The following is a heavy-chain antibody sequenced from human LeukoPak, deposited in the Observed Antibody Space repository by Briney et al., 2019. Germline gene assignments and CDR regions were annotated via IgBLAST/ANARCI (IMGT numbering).Heavy chain of an antibody. CDR3: ARSRSGYSYDHAAFEI. V-gene: IGHV4-59*01. CDR1: GGSISTYY. Sequence: SETLSLTCTVSGGSISTYYWSWIRQPPGKGLEWIAYIDYRGSTTYNPSLKSRVTISVDTSRNQFSLKLSSVTAADTAVYYCARSRSGYSYDHAAFEIWGQGTMVTVSA. CDR2: IDYRGST. D-gene: IGHD5-18*01. J-gene: IGHJ3*02.